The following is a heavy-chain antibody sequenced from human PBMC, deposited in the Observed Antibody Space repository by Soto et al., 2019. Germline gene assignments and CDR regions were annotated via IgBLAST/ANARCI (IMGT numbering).Heavy chain of an antibody. CDR3: ARDLGGWPDY. Sequence: QVQLVQPGAKVKKPGASVKVSCKTSGYTFTSYAMHWVRQAPGQRLEWMGWINAGNGNTKYSQKFQGRVTITIDTSASTAYMELSSLRSEDTAIYYCARDLGGWPDYWGQGTLVTVSS. CDR2: INAGNGNT. V-gene: IGHV1-3*01. D-gene: IGHD6-19*01. CDR1: GYTFTSYA. J-gene: IGHJ4*02.